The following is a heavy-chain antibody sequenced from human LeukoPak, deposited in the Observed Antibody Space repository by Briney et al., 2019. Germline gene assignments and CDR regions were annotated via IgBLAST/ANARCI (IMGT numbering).Heavy chain of an antibody. J-gene: IGHJ4*02. Sequence: SSETLSLTCTVSGGSISSSSYYWGWIRQPPGKGLEWLVRIYYSGSTYYNPSPKSRVTISVDTSKTQFSLKLSSVTAADTAVYYCARLPIGTIDYWGQGTLVTVYS. CDR3: ARLPIGTIDY. D-gene: IGHD1-1*01. V-gene: IGHV4-39*01. CDR2: IYYSGST. CDR1: GGSISSSSYY.